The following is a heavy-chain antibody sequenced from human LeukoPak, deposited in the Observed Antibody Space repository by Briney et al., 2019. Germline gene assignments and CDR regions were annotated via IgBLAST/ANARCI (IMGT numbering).Heavy chain of an antibody. CDR1: GFTFSTYS. Sequence: KPGGSLRLSCAASGFTFSTYSMNWVRQAPGKGLEWVSFISGGGSYIYYAESVKGRFTISRDNAKNSLYLQMNSLRAEDTAIYYCARDRVASGRFGEVASWGQGTLVTVS. J-gene: IGHJ5*02. CDR3: ARDRVASGRFGEVAS. V-gene: IGHV3-21*01. D-gene: IGHD3-10*01. CDR2: ISGGGSYI.